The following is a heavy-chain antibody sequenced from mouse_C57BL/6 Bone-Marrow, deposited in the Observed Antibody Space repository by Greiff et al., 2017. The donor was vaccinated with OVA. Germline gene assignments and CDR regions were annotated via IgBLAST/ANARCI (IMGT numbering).Heavy chain of an antibody. CDR1: GIDFSRYW. CDR3: ARPYYYGSSSWYFDV. D-gene: IGHD1-1*01. CDR2: INPDSSTI. V-gene: IGHV4-1*01. J-gene: IGHJ1*03. Sequence: EVMLVESGGGLVQPGGSLKLSCAASGIDFSRYWMSWVRRAPGKGLEWIGEINPDSSTINYAPSLKDKFIISRDNAKNTLYLQMSKVRSEDTALYYCARPYYYGSSSWYFDVWGTGTTVTVSS.